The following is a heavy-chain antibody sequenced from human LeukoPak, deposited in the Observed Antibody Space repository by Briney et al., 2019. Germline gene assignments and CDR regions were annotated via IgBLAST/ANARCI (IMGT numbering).Heavy chain of an antibody. Sequence: SETLSLTCTVSGGSISSYYWSWIRQPPGKGLEWIGYIYYSGSTNYNPSLKSRVTISVDTSKNQFSLKLSSVTAADTAVYYCARAAAGTSLYGYYYYMDVWGKGTTVTVSS. D-gene: IGHD6-13*01. CDR2: IYYSGST. V-gene: IGHV4-59*01. CDR3: ARAAAGTSLYGYYYYMDV. J-gene: IGHJ6*03. CDR1: GGSISSYY.